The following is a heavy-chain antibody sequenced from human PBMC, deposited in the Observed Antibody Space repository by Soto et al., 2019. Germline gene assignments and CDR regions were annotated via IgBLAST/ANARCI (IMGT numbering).Heavy chain of an antibody. CDR2: IWYDGSNK. CDR3: ARSKATGDDAFDI. V-gene: IGHV3-33*01. D-gene: IGHD3-16*01. J-gene: IGHJ3*02. CDR1: GVTFSRYG. Sequence: GGSLRLSCAVSGVTFSRYGMRWVRQAPGKGLEWVAVIWYDGSNKYYADSVKGRFTISRDNSKNTLYLQMNSLRAEDTAVYYCARSKATGDDAFDIWGQGTMVTVSS.